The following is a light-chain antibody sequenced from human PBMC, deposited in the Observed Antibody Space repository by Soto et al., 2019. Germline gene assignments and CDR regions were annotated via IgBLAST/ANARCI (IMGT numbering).Light chain of an antibody. CDR1: QRMRND. CDR3: LQDYNYPWT. Sequence: AIQMTQSPSSLSASVGDRVTITCRASQRMRNDLGWYQQKPGKAPKLLIYAASTLQSGVPSRFSGSGSGTDFALTISSLQPEDFATYYCLQDYNYPWTFGQGTKVDIK. CDR2: AAS. J-gene: IGKJ1*01. V-gene: IGKV1-6*01.